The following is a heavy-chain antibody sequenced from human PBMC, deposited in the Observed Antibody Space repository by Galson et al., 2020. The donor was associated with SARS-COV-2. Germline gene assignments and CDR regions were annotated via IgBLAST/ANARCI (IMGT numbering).Heavy chain of an antibody. CDR1: GFTFRSYG. J-gene: IGHJ4*02. CDR2: IRESGGNT. D-gene: IGHD3-22*01. CDR3: AKVYDVTMVVAAAFDY. Sequence: WGSLRLSCAASGFTFRSYGINWVRQPPGKGLEWVSAIRESGGNTYYADSVKGRFTISRDNPKNTLYLQMNSLRAEDTALYYCAKVYDVTMVVAAAFDYWGQGTLLTVSS. V-gene: IGHV3-23*01.